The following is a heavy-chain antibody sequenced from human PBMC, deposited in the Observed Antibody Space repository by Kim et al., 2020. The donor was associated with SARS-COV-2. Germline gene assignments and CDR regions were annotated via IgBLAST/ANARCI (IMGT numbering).Heavy chain of an antibody. Sequence: YVESVKGRFTIPRDNAKTSLYLQKNSLRAEDTAVYYCARDPDTYGDYSDYWGQGTLVTVSS. V-gene: IGHV3-7*01. J-gene: IGHJ4*02. CDR3: ARDPDTYGDYSDY. D-gene: IGHD4-17*01.